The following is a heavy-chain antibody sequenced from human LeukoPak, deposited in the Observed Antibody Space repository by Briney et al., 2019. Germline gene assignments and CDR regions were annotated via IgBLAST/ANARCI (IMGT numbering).Heavy chain of an antibody. J-gene: IGHJ4*02. CDR1: GGSISSYY. D-gene: IGHD6-19*01. CDR3: ARGKIAVAGKPFDY. V-gene: IGHV4-59*01. Sequence: SETLSLTCTVSGGSISSYYWSWIRQPPGKGLEWIGYIYYSGSANYNPSLKSRVTISVDTSKNQFSLKLSSVTAADTAVYYCARGKIAVAGKPFDYWGQGTLVTVSS. CDR2: IYYSGSA.